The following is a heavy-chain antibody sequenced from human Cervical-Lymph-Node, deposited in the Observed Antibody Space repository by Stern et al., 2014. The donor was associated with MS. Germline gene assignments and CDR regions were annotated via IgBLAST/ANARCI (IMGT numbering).Heavy chain of an antibody. CDR1: GYIFTNYY. Sequence: QVQLVESGAEVKKPGASMKVSCKASGYIFTNYYMHWVRQAPGQGLEWMGMIDPSVGSTTYAQRFQGRVTMTRDTSTGTVYMELSSLRSDDTAVYYCARSRNGLNWFDPWGQGTLVTVSS. CDR3: ARSRNGLNWFDP. J-gene: IGHJ5*02. D-gene: IGHD1-26*01. V-gene: IGHV1-46*01. CDR2: IDPSVGST.